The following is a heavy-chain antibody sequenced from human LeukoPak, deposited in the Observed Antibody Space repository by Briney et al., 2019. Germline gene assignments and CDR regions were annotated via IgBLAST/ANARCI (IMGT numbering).Heavy chain of an antibody. CDR3: ARGVTMIVVVIHDWYFDL. Sequence: PSETLSLTCTVSGGSVSSSSYYWGWIRQPPGKGLEWIGSIYYTRSTYYNPSLKSRVTISVDTSKNQFSLKLTSVTAADTAVYYCARGVTMIVVVIHDWYFDLWGRGTLVTVSS. V-gene: IGHV4-39*01. D-gene: IGHD3-22*01. J-gene: IGHJ2*01. CDR1: GGSVSSSSYY. CDR2: IYYTRST.